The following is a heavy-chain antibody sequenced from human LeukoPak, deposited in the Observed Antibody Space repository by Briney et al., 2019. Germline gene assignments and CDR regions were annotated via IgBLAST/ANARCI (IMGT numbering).Heavy chain of an antibody. Sequence: GGSLRLSCAASGFTFSSYWMSWVRQAPGKGLEWVSAISGSGGSTYYADSVKGRFTISRDNSKNTLYLQMNSLRAEDTAVYYCAKAKQTTVTTNYFDYWGQGTLVTVSS. CDR3: AKAKQTTVTTNYFDY. V-gene: IGHV3-23*01. CDR2: ISGSGGST. CDR1: GFTFSSYW. D-gene: IGHD4-17*01. J-gene: IGHJ4*02.